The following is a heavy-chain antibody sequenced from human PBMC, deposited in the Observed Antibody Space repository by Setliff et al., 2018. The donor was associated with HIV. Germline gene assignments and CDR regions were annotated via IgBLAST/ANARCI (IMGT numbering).Heavy chain of an antibody. CDR1: GGSISNYY. V-gene: IGHV4-59*01. D-gene: IGHD1-26*01. J-gene: IGHJ6*03. CDR3: ARAGDGSPFYYYYYMDV. CDR2: IHYSGST. Sequence: SETLSLTCTVSGGSISNYYWSWIRQPPGKGLQWIGYIHYSGSTNYNPSLKSRVTISVDTSKNQFSLKLSSMTAADTAVYYCARAGDGSPFYYYYYMDVWGKGTTVTVSS.